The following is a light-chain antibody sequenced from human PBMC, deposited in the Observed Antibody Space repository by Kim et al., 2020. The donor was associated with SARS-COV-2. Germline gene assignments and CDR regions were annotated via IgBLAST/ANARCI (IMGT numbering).Light chain of an antibody. CDR2: DTS. CDR3: QQYYSWPLT. Sequence: PGERTPPSCRASQSFTSKLAWFQQKPGRAPRLLIYDTSTRATGIPARFSGSGSGTEFTLTISSLQSEDFAVYYCQQYYSWPLTFGGGTKVEIK. CDR1: QSFTSK. J-gene: IGKJ4*01. V-gene: IGKV3-15*01.